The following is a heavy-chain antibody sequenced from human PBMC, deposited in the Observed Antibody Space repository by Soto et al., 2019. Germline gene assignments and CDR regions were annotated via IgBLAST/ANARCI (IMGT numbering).Heavy chain of an antibody. D-gene: IGHD2-21*01. CDR2: IKKDGSEE. Sequence: DAQLVDSGGGLVQPGGSLRLSCAASGFTFSNYWMCWVRQAPGKGPEWVASIKKDGSEEKYMDSVKGRFTISRDNTKSSLYLQMNNLRAEYTAVYYCARAVSVIGGPSGFDLWGQGTLVTV. CDR3: ARAVSVIGGPSGFDL. J-gene: IGHJ5*02. V-gene: IGHV3-7*03. CDR1: GFTFSNYW.